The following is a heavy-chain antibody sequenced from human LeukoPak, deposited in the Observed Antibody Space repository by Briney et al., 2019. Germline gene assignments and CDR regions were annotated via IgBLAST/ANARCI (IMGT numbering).Heavy chain of an antibody. CDR3: ARAGDYGGNALDY. CDR2: IYYSGSI. D-gene: IGHD4-23*01. J-gene: IGHJ4*02. Sequence: SQTLSLTCTVSGGSISSGGYYWSWIRQHPGKGLEWIGYIYYSGSIYYNPSLKSRVTISVDTSKNQFSLKLSSVTAADTAVYYCARAGDYGGNALDYWGQGTLVTVSS. V-gene: IGHV4-31*03. CDR1: GGSISSGGYY.